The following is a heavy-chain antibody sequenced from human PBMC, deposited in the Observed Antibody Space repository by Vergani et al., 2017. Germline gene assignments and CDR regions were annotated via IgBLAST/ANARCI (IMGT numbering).Heavy chain of an antibody. CDR1: GYTFTGYY. V-gene: IGHV1-2*02. Sequence: QVQLVQSGAEVKKPGASVKVSCKASGYTFTGYYMHWVRQAPGQGLEWMGWINPNSGGTNYAQKFQGRVTRTRDTSISTAYMELSRLRSDDTAVYYCARIGGSGSYSPNPIGYWGQGTLVTVSS. CDR2: INPNSGGT. D-gene: IGHD3-10*01. CDR3: ARIGGSGSYSPNPIGY. J-gene: IGHJ4*02.